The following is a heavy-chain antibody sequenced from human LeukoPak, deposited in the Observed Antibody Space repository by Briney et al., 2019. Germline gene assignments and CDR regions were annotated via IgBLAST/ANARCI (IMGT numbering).Heavy chain of an antibody. D-gene: IGHD1-7*01. J-gene: IGHJ4*02. CDR2: ISSSSTTI. CDR1: GFTFSSYS. CDR3: AREPHGNYHTPGDY. Sequence: PGGSLRLSSAASGFTFSSYSMNWVRQAPGKGLEWISYISSSSTTIYYADSVKDRFTISRDNAKNSLFLQMNSLRSEDTAVYYCAREPHGNYHTPGDYWGQGTLVTVSS. V-gene: IGHV3-48*04.